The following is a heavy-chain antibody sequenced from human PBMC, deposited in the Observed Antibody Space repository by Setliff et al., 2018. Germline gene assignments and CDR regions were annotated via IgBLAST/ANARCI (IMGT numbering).Heavy chain of an antibody. J-gene: IGHJ2*01. D-gene: IGHD4-4*01. CDR2: INHSGST. CDR3: ASLGMTTMMDWYFDL. CDR1: GGSFSGYY. Sequence: KPSETLSLTCAVYGGSFSGYYWSWIRQPPGKGVEWIGEINHSGSTNYNPSLKSRVTISIDTSKNQFSLKLSSVTAADTAVYYCASLGMTTMMDWYFDLWGRGTLVTVSS. V-gene: IGHV4-34*01.